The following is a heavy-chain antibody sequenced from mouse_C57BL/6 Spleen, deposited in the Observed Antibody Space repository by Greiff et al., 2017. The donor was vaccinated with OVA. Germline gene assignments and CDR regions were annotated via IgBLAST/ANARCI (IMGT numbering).Heavy chain of an antibody. V-gene: IGHV2-9-1*01. CDR3: ARMKSNYEIPYAMDY. D-gene: IGHD2-5*01. CDR2: IWTGGGT. Sequence: VKLVESGPGLVAPSQSLSITCTVSGFSLTSYAISWVRQPPGKGLEWLGVIWTGGGTNYNSALHSRLSISKDNSKSQVFLKMNSLQTDDTARYYCARMKSNYEIPYAMDYWGQGTSVTVSS. J-gene: IGHJ4*01. CDR1: GFSLTSYA.